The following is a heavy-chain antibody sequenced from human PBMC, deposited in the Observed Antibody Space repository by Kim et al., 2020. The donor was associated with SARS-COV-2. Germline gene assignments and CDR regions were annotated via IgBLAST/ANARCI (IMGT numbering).Heavy chain of an antibody. J-gene: IGHJ4*02. D-gene: IGHD1-1*01. CDR2: INGDGSRT. Sequence: GGSLRLSCAASGFTFSSYWMHWVRQAPGQGLVWVSRINGDGSRTDYAGSVKGRFTISRDNAKSTLYLQMNSLRADDTAVYFCASPGLERLGGHDYWGQGTLVTVSS. V-gene: IGHV3-74*01. CDR1: GFTFSSYW. CDR3: ASPGLERLGGHDY.